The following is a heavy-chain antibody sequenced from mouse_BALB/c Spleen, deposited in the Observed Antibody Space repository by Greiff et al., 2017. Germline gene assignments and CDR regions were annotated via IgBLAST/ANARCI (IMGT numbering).Heavy chain of an antibody. CDR3: ARQELTHYYFDY. CDR1: GFTFSSYT. V-gene: IGHV5-12-2*01. CDR2: ISNGGGST. Sequence: EVQLVESGGGLVQPGGSLKLSCAASGFTFSSYTMSWVRQTPEKRLEWVAYISNGGGSTYYPDTVKGRFTISRDNAKNTLYLQMSSLKSEDTAMYYCARQELTHYYFDYRGQGTTLTVSS. J-gene: IGHJ2*01. D-gene: IGHD1-1*01.